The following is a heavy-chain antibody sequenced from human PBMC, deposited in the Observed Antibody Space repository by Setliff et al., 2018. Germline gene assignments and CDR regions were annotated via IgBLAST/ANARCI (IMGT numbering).Heavy chain of an antibody. Sequence: SVKVSCKTSGYPFTNYGLSWVRQAPGQGLEWMGGVIPIFGTANYAQKFQGRVTITTDESTSTAYMELSSLRSEDTAVYYCARGSDTGPYYFDYWGQGTLVTVSS. D-gene: IGHD3-10*01. CDR1: GYPFTNYG. J-gene: IGHJ4*02. V-gene: IGHV1-69*05. CDR2: VIPIFGTA. CDR3: ARGSDTGPYYFDY.